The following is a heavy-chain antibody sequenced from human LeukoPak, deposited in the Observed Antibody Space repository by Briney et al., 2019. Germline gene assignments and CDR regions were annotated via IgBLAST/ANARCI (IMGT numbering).Heavy chain of an antibody. CDR3: ARLRPYSSSWYAYYGMDV. J-gene: IGHJ6*02. CDR2: IKPDGTQN. CDR1: GFTFRSYW. D-gene: IGHD6-13*01. Sequence: PGGSLRLSCVASGFTFRSYWMTWVRQSPGKALEWVANIKPDGTQNYYVDSVKGRFTISRDNDKNSLYLQMNSLRADETAVYYCARLRPYSSSWYAYYGMDVWGQGTTVTVSS. V-gene: IGHV3-7*04.